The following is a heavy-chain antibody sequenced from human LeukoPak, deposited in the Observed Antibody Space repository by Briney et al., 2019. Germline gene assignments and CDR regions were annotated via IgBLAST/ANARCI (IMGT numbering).Heavy chain of an antibody. J-gene: IGHJ5*02. CDR3: ARDLAGTYYDITNWFDP. CDR1: GYTFTSYA. V-gene: IGHV1-3*01. CDR2: INAGNGNT. D-gene: IGHD3-9*01. Sequence: ASVKVSCKASGYTFTSYAMHWVRQAPGQRLEWMGWINAGNGNTKYSQKFQGRVTMTRDTSISTAYMELSRLRSDDTAVYYCARDLAGTYYDITNWFDPWGQGTLVTVSS.